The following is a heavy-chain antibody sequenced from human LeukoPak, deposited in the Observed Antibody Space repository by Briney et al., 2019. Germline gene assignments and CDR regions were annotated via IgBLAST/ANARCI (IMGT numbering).Heavy chain of an antibody. Sequence: GGSLRLSCAASGFTFSSYAMSWVRQAPGKGLEWVSAISGSGGSTYYADSVKGRFTISRDNSKNTLYLQMNSLRAEDTAVYCCWGYYDSSGYGHYYYYGMDVWGQGTTVTVSS. CDR1: GFTFSSYA. V-gene: IGHV3-23*01. CDR2: ISGSGGST. CDR3: WGYYDSSGYGHYYYYGMDV. D-gene: IGHD3-22*01. J-gene: IGHJ6*02.